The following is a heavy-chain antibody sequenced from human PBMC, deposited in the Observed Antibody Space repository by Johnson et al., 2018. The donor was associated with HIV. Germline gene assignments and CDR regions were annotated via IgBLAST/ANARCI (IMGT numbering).Heavy chain of an antibody. Sequence: VQLVESGGDLVQPGGSLRLSCAASGFTFSNYAMHWVRQAPGQGLEYVSAISSNGGSTYYANSVKDLQTRRFTISRDNSKNTLYLQMNSLRAEDTAVYYCAKVLPFEQLVPQGAFDIWGQGTLVTVSS. CDR2: ISSNGGST. CDR3: AKVLPFEQLVPQGAFDI. J-gene: IGHJ3*02. V-gene: IGHV3-64*01. CDR1: GFTFSNYA. D-gene: IGHD6-6*01.